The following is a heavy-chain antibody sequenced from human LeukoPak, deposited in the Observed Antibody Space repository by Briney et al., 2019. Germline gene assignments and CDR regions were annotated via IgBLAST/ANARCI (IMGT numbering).Heavy chain of an antibody. V-gene: IGHV4-38-2*01. Sequence: SETLSLTCAVSGYSLSSGYYWGWIRQPPGKGLEWIGSIYHSGSTYYNPSLKSRVTISVDTSKNQFSLKLSSVTAADTAVYYCASATSLVYYGMDVWGKGTTVTVSS. CDR2: IYHSGST. J-gene: IGHJ6*04. D-gene: IGHD6-13*01. CDR3: ASATSLVYYGMDV. CDR1: GYSLSSGYY.